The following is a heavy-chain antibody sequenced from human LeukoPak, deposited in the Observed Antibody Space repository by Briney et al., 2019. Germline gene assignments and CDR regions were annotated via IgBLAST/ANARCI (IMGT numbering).Heavy chain of an antibody. J-gene: IGHJ3*01. V-gene: IGHV3-23*01. CDR2: ISGSGGST. CDR1: GFTFSGFV. Sequence: PGGSLRLSCAASGFTFSGFVISWVRQAPGKGPQWVADISGSGGSTYYADSVKGRFSVSRDNSKNMVYLELNSLRAEDTAVYYCAKNHEHGRYAGFDFWAEGALVAASS. CDR3: AKNHEHGRYAGFDF. D-gene: IGHD2-2*01.